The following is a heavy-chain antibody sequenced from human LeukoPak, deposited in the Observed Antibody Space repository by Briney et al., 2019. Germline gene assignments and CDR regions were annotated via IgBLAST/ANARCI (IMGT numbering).Heavy chain of an antibody. CDR2: INPNNGGT. J-gene: IGHJ4*02. D-gene: IGHD5-12*01. V-gene: IGHV1-2*02. Sequence: GASVTVSCKASGYTFTGYYMHWVRQAPGQGLEWMGWINPNNGGTNYAQKFQGRVTMTRDTSISTAYMELSRLRSDDTAVYYCARYIVATNGFDYWGQGTLVTVSS. CDR3: ARYIVATNGFDY. CDR1: GYTFTGYY.